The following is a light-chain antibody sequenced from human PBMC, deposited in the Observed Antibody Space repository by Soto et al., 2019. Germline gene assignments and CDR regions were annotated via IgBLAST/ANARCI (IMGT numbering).Light chain of an antibody. CDR3: QQYNSYSRT. Sequence: DIQMAQSPSALSASVGERVTSTCRASQSISSWLAWYQQKPGKAPKLLIYKASSLESGVPSRFSGSGSGTEFTLTISSLQPDDFATYYCQQYNSYSRTFGQGTKVDIK. V-gene: IGKV1-5*03. CDR2: KAS. J-gene: IGKJ1*01. CDR1: QSISSW.